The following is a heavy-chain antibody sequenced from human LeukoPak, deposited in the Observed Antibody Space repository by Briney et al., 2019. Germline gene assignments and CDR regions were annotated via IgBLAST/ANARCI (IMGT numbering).Heavy chain of an antibody. CDR3: ARGYSYGSTLDY. V-gene: IGHV4-34*01. CDR1: GGSFSGYY. Sequence: PSETLSLTCAVYGGSFSGYYWSWIRQPPGKGLEWIGEINHSGSTNYNPSLKSRVTISVDTSKNQFSLKLSSVTAADTAVYYCARGYSYGSTLDYWGQGTLATVSS. J-gene: IGHJ4*02. D-gene: IGHD5-18*01. CDR2: INHSGST.